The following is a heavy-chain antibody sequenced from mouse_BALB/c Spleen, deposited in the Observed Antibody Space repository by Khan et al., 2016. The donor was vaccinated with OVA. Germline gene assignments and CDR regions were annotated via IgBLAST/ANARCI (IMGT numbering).Heavy chain of an antibody. CDR3: ARIKKIVATYFDY. CDR2: TNPTNGRT. CDR1: GYTFTSYW. J-gene: IGHJ2*01. V-gene: IGHV1S81*02. Sequence: QVQLQQPGADLVKAGASVKMSCKASGYTFTSYWMHWVKQRLGQGLEWFAETNPTNGRTYYNENLKSKATLTVDKSSSTAYMLLSGPTFEDSAVYYCARIKKIVATYFDYWGQGTTLTVAS. D-gene: IGHD1-1*01.